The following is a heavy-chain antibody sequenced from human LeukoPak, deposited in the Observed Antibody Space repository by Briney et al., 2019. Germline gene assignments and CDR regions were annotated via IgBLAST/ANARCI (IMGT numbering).Heavy chain of an antibody. CDR3: ARSKRITMVRGVIFYFDY. CDR1: VGSFSGYY. D-gene: IGHD3-10*01. J-gene: IGHJ4*02. Sequence: KPSETLFLTFAGYVGSFSGYYWSWIRQPPGKGLEWIGDINHSGSANYNPSLKSRVTISVDTSKNQFSLKLSSVTAADTAVYYCARSKRITMVRGVIFYFDYWGQGTLVTVSS. CDR2: INHSGSA. V-gene: IGHV4-34*01.